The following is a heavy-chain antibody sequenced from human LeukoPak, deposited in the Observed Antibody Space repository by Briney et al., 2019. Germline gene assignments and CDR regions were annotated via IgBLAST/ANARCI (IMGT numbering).Heavy chain of an antibody. CDR1: GYTFTSYA. CDR3: ARDRRSYDSSGYYLWQFDY. V-gene: IGHV1-3*01. J-gene: IGHJ4*02. CDR2: INAGNGNT. Sequence: ASVKVSCKASGYTFTSYAMHWVRQAPGQRLEWMGWINAGNGNTKYSQKFQGRVTITADESTSTAYMELSSLRSEDTAVYYCARDRRSYDSSGYYLWQFDYWGQGTLVTVSS. D-gene: IGHD3-22*01.